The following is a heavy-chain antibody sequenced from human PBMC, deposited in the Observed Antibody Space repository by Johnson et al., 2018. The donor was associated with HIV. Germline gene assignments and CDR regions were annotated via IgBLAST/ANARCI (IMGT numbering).Heavy chain of an antibody. CDR1: GFTFSSYA. V-gene: IGHV3-30*04. CDR2: ISYDGSNK. CDR3: AREGGGYDGKGAFDI. Sequence: QVQLVESGGGVVQPGRSLRLSCAASGFTFSSYAMHWVRQAPGKGLEWVAVISYDGSNKYYADSVKGRFTISRDNSKNTLYLQMNSLRAEDTAVYYCAREGGGYDGKGAFDIWGLGTMVTVSS. D-gene: IGHD5-12*01. J-gene: IGHJ3*02.